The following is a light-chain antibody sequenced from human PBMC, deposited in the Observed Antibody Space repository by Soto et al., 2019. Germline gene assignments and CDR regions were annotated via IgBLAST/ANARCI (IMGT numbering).Light chain of an antibody. J-gene: IGLJ2*01. V-gene: IGLV1-40*01. CDR2: GNS. CDR1: SSNIGAGYD. CDR3: QSYDSSVSKVV. Sequence: QSVLTQPPSVSGAPGQRVTISCTGSSSNIGAGYDVHWYQQLPGTAPKLLIYGNSNRPSGVPDRFSGSKSGTSASLAITGLQAEDEADYYYQSYDSSVSKVVFGGGTKVTVL.